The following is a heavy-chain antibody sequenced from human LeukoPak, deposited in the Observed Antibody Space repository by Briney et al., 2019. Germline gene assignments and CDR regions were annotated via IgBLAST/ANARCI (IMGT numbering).Heavy chain of an antibody. CDR3: ARTPEYDCSARTADDCFFRHFDL. V-gene: IGHV3-74*01. Sequence: GGSLRLACTASGFTFSPNWMHWVRQTPGKGLVWVSRIGSDGRTTSYADSVKGRFTISRDNAKNTLYLQMDSLRVEDTAVYYCARTPEYDCSARTADDCFFRHFDLWGRGTLVTVSS. CDR1: GFTFSPNW. CDR2: IGSDGRTT. J-gene: IGHJ2*01. D-gene: IGHD2-21*02.